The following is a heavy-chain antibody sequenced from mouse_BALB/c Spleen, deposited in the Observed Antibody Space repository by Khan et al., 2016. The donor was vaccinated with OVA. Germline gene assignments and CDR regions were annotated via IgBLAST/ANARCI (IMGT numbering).Heavy chain of an antibody. CDR2: INTYTGEP. D-gene: IGHD2-10*01. CDR3: ARRPYFSYVMVC. Sequence: QIQLVQSGPELKKPGETVKISCKASGYTFTNYGLNWVKQAPGKGLKWMGWINTYTGEPTYADDFKGRFAFSLETSASNVYLQINNLKNEDTATYFCARRPYFSYVMVCWGQGTSVTVSS. J-gene: IGHJ4*01. CDR1: GYTFTNYG. V-gene: IGHV9-3-1*01.